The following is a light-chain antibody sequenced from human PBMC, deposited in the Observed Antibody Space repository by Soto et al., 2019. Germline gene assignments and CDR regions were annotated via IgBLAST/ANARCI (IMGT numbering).Light chain of an antibody. V-gene: IGKV3-20*01. J-gene: IGKJ1*01. CDR2: DVS. Sequence: EIVWTQSPGTLALSPGERATLSCRSSHSVSSNYLAWYQQKPGQAPRLLIYDVSSSATGIPDRFSGSGSGTDFPLTLSRLEPVDFAVYYCQQYGVSPTFGQGNKVEIK. CDR3: QQYGVSPT. CDR1: HSVSSNY.